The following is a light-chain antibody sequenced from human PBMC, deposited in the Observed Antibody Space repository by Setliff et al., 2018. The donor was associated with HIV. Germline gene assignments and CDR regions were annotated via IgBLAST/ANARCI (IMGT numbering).Light chain of an antibody. CDR1: SNDVGGHNY. Sequence: QSVLTQPASVSGSPGQSITISCTGTSNDVGGHNYVSWYQQYTGKAPKLIIYEVSIRPSGVSNRFSGSKSGNTASLTISGLQAEDEADYYCISYTVNSTPLYVLGTGTKV. CDR3: ISYTVNSTPLYV. V-gene: IGLV2-14*01. CDR2: EVS. J-gene: IGLJ1*01.